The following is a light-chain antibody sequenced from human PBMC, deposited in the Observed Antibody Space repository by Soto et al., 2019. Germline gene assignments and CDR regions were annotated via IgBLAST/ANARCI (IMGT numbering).Light chain of an antibody. Sequence: DIQMTQSPSTLSASVGDRVTVTCRASQSIGGWLAWYQRKPGKAPKLLIYKASSLESGVPSRFSGSGSGTEFTLTISSLQPDDFATYYCQQYDSFSLTFGGGTKVEIK. CDR2: KAS. V-gene: IGKV1-5*03. CDR1: QSIGGW. CDR3: QQYDSFSLT. J-gene: IGKJ4*01.